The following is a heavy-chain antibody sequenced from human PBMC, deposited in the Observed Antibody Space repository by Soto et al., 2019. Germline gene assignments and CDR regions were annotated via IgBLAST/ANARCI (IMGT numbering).Heavy chain of an antibody. V-gene: IGHV3-30-3*02. CDR1: GFAFSSYA. CDR2: ISYDGSNK. J-gene: IGHJ3*02. Sequence: QVQLVESGGGVVQPGRSLRLSCAASGFAFSSYAMHWVRQAPGKGLEWVAVISYDGSNKYYADSVKGRFTISRDNYKKTLYLQMNSLRAADTAVYYCSRALLEGAFEIWGQGTMVTVSS. CDR3: SRALLEGAFEI. D-gene: IGHD3-10*01.